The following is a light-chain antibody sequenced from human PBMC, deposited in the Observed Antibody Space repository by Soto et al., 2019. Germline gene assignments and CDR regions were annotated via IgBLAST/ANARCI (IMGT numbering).Light chain of an antibody. CDR1: QSISNW. CDR3: QKHDGAPLT. CDR2: KAS. J-gene: IGKJ4*01. V-gene: IGKV1-5*03. Sequence: DIQMTQSPSTLSASVGERVTMTCRASQSISNWLAWYQQQPVKAPNVLIYKASNLKSGVPSRFSGSGSGTDFTLTISSLQPEDVATYYCQKHDGAPLTFGGGTKVDIK.